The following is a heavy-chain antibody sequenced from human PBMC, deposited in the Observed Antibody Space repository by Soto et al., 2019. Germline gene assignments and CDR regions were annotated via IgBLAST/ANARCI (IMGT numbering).Heavy chain of an antibody. J-gene: IGHJ4*02. CDR2: ISGSGGST. V-gene: IGHV3-23*01. D-gene: IGHD4-17*01. Sequence: EVQLLESGGGLVQPGGSLRLSCAASGFTFSSYAMSWVRQAPGKGLEWVSAISGSGGSTYYADSVKGRFTISRDNSKNTLYLQMNSLRAEDTAVYYCAKHLGGTTVTIPRSFKGWGQGTLVTVSS. CDR1: GFTFSSYA. CDR3: AKHLGGTTVTIPRSFKG.